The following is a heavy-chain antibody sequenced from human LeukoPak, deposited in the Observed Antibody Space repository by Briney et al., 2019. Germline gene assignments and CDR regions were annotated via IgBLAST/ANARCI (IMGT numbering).Heavy chain of an antibody. CDR2: IKQDGSEK. Sequence: GSLRLSCAASRFTFSSYWMSWVRQAPGKGLEWVANIKQDGSEKYYVDSVKGRFTISRDNAKNSLYLQMNSLRAEDTAVYYCARGLGYCSGGSCSGPGVFDCWGQGTLVTVSS. D-gene: IGHD2-15*01. J-gene: IGHJ4*02. CDR1: RFTFSSYW. CDR3: ARGLGYCSGGSCSGPGVFDC. V-gene: IGHV3-7*01.